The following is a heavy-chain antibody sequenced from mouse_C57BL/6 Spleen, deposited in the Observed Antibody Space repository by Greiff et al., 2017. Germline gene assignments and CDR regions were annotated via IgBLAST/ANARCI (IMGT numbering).Heavy chain of an antibody. D-gene: IGHD1-1*01. V-gene: IGHV1-82*01. Sequence: QVQLQQSGPELVKPGASVKISCKASGYAFSSSWMNWVKQRPGKGLEWIGRIYPGDGDTNYNGKFKGKATLTADKSSSTAYMQLSILTSEDSAVYFGARSYYYGSSSYFDYWGQGTTLTVSS. CDR2: IYPGDGDT. J-gene: IGHJ2*01. CDR1: GYAFSSSW. CDR3: ARSYYYGSSSYFDY.